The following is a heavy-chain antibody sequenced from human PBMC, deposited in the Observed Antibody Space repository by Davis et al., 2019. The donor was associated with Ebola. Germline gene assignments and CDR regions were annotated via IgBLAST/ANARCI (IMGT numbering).Heavy chain of an antibody. Sequence: GGSLRLSCAASGFSFSTYAMNWVRQAPGKGLAWVSTISGSASYYAHAVKGRFIISSDNSKNMLYLQMNSLRTEDTAVYYCAKGVHTDYWGQGSLVTVSS. CDR3: AKGVHTDY. CDR1: GFSFSTYA. V-gene: IGHV3-23*01. CDR2: ISGSAS. J-gene: IGHJ4*02.